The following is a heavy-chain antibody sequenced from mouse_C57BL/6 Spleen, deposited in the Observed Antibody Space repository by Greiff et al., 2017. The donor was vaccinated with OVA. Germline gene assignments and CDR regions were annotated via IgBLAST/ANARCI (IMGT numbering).Heavy chain of an antibody. V-gene: IGHV1-82*01. D-gene: IGHD1-1*01. J-gene: IGHJ1*03. CDR2: IYPGDGDT. CDR1: GYAFSSSW. CDR3: ARPPFITTEGYFDV. Sequence: VQLQQSGPELVKPGASVKISCKASGYAFSSSWMNWVKQRPGKGLEWIGRIYPGDGDTNYNGKFKGKATLTADKSSSTAYMQLSSLTSEDSAVYFCARPPFITTEGYFDVWGTGTTVTVSS.